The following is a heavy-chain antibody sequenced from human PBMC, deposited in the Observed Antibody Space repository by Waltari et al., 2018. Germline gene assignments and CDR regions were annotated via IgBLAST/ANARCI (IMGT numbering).Heavy chain of an antibody. Sequence: QVHLVQSGAEVSKPGASVKVSCKASGYTFTDYYIHWVRQAPGQGLEYMGWINPNGGGTKYAQKFQGRVTMTRDTSLSTAYMELRSLTSDDTAVFYCAAETTPYGMEVWGLGTMVTVSS. V-gene: IGHV1-2*02. CDR1: GYTFTDYY. J-gene: IGHJ6*02. CDR2: INPNGGGT. D-gene: IGHD4-17*01. CDR3: AAETTPYGMEV.